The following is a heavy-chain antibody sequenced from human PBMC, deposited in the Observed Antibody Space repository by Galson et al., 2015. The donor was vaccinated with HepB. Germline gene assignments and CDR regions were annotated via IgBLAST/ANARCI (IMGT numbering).Heavy chain of an antibody. CDR3: AKLTVAGPGYYGMDV. CDR2: IWYDGSNN. D-gene: IGHD6-19*01. Sequence: SLRLSCAPSGFTFSSYGMHWVRQAPGKGLEWVAVIWYDGSNNYYADSVKGRFTISRDNSKNTLYLQMNSLRAEDTAVYYCAKLTVAGPGYYGMDVWGQGTTVTVSS. V-gene: IGHV3-33*06. J-gene: IGHJ6*02. CDR1: GFTFSSYG.